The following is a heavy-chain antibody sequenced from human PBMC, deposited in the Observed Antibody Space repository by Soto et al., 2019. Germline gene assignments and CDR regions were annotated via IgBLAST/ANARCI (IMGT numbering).Heavy chain of an antibody. Sequence: QVQLGQSGAEVKKPGASVKVSCKASGYVFTSYYLHWARQAPGQGLEWMGWINPNTGDTYYARNFESRITLTRDTSTNTASMELWNRRSADTAVYYCLGGVATTGHYYGFDVWGQGTAVNVSS. CDR1: GYVFTSYY. J-gene: IGHJ6*02. D-gene: IGHD5-12*01. CDR3: LGGVATTGHYYGFDV. V-gene: IGHV1-2*02. CDR2: INPNTGDT.